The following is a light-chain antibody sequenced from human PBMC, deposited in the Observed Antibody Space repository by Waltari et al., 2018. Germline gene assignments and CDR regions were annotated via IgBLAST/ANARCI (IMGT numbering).Light chain of an antibody. CDR3: QHYVSLPVT. CDR2: GSS. CDR1: PSDSRA. Sequence: EIVLTQSPGTLSLSSGERATLSCRASPSDSRALAWYQQNPGQAPRLLIYGSSNRATGIPDRFSGSGSGTDFSLIISRLEPEDFAVYYCQHYVSLPVTFGQGTKVEIK. V-gene: IGKV3-20*01. J-gene: IGKJ1*01.